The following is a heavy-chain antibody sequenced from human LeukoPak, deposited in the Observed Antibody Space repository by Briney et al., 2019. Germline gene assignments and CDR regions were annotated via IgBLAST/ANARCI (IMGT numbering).Heavy chain of an antibody. Sequence: ASVKVSCKASGYTFTGYYMHWVRQAPGQGLEWMGWTNPNSGGTNYAQKFQGRVTMTRDTSISTAYMELSRLRSDDTAVYYCAKPYCSGGSCYSTFYGYWGQGTLVTVSS. CDR2: TNPNSGGT. V-gene: IGHV1-2*02. CDR1: GYTFTGYY. CDR3: AKPYCSGGSCYSTFYGY. D-gene: IGHD2-15*01. J-gene: IGHJ4*02.